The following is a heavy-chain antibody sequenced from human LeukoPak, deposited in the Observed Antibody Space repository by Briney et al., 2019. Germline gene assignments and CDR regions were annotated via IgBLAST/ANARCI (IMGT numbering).Heavy chain of an antibody. Sequence: PGGSLRLSCAASGFTFSSYNMNWVRQAPGQGLEWVSSITSGSSYIYYADSVKGRFTISRDNAKSSLYLQMNSLRAEDTAVYYCARDLGYSSGPNYWGQGTRVTVSS. CDR3: ARDLGYSSGPNY. J-gene: IGHJ4*02. CDR1: GFTFSSYN. V-gene: IGHV3-21*01. D-gene: IGHD6-19*01. CDR2: ITSGSSYI.